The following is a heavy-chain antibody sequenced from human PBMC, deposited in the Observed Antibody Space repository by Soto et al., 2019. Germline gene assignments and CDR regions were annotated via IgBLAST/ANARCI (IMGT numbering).Heavy chain of an antibody. J-gene: IGHJ6*02. CDR1: GYTFTSYG. Sequence: ASVKVSCKASGYTFTSYGISWVRQAPGQGLEWMGWISAYNGNTNYAQKLQGRVTMTTDASTSTAYMELSSLRSEDTAVYYCARGSTYYDFWSGYPQGYYYGMDVWGQGTTVTVSS. V-gene: IGHV1-18*01. CDR3: ARGSTYYDFWSGYPQGYYYGMDV. D-gene: IGHD3-3*01. CDR2: ISAYNGNT.